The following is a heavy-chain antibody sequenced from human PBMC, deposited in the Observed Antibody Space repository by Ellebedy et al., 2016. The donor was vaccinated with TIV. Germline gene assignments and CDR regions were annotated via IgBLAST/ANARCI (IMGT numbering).Heavy chain of an antibody. J-gene: IGHJ5*02. V-gene: IGHV3-7*01. CDR1: GFSFRSYW. CDR3: ARRGSYGDYAVQINSWFDT. CDR2: IYQDGSDQ. D-gene: IGHD4-17*01. Sequence: PGGSLRLSCAASGFSFRSYWMSWVRQAPGKGLEWVANIYQDGSDQYYVDSVKGRFTISRANADNSLFLQMNSLRAEDTAVYYCARRGSYGDYAVQINSWFDTWGRGTLVAVSS.